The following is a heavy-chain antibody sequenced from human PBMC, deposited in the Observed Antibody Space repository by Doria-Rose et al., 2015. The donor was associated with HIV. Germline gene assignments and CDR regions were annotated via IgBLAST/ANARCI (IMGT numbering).Heavy chain of an antibody. CDR2: INHSGST. Sequence: QVQLQESGAGLVKPSETLSLTCAVFGGSFSGYYWSWIRQPPGKGLEWIGEINHSGSTNYKTSIKSRVTISLDTSKNLFSLKLSSVTAADTAVYYCARGLLRGGWNDVDYYYGMDVWGQGTTVTVSS. J-gene: IGHJ6*02. V-gene: IGHV4-34*01. D-gene: IGHD1-1*01. CDR3: ARGLLRGGWNDVDYYYGMDV. CDR1: GGSFSGYY.